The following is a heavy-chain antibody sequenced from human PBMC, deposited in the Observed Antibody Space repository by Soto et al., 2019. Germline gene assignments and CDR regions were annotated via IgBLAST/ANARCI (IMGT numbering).Heavy chain of an antibody. J-gene: IGHJ4*02. CDR2: ISSDGSNK. CDR3: ARDDEGGSDCDLGY. V-gene: IGHV3-30-3*01. D-gene: IGHD1-26*01. CDR1: GFTFSSHA. Sequence: QVQLVESRGGVVQPGRSLRLSCAVSGFTFSSHAMHWVRQAPGKGLEWVTLISSDGSNKYYADSVKGRFTTSRDNSKNTMYLQMNSLRVEDTAVYYCARDDEGGSDCDLGYWGQGALVTVSS.